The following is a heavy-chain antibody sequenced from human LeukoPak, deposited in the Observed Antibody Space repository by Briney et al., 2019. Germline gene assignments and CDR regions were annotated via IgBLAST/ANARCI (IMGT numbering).Heavy chain of an antibody. CDR3: AKALGVGVSNFDY. J-gene: IGHJ4*02. D-gene: IGHD5/OR15-5a*01. CDR2: ISWNSGSI. Sequence: HPGRSLRLSCASSGFTFDDYAMHWVRQAPGKGLEWVSGISWNSGSIVYADSVKGRFTISRDNAKNSLYLQMNSLRAEDTALYYCAKALGVGVSNFDYWGQGTLVTVSS. V-gene: IGHV3-9*01. CDR1: GFTFDDYA.